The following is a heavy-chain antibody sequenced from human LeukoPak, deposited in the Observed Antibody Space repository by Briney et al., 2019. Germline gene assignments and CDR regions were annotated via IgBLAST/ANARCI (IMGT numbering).Heavy chain of an antibody. CDR2: ISGSGAKA. Sequence: GGSLRLACAAPKFTFSTSALSWVRQAPGRGLEWVSGISGSGAKAYYSDSVKGRFTISRDNSKSILYLQMNSLRVEDTALYYCAKDPMWFGEGDYKYYMDVWGKGTTVTVSS. CDR1: KFTFSTSA. J-gene: IGHJ6*03. V-gene: IGHV3-23*01. CDR3: AKDPMWFGEGDYKYYMDV. D-gene: IGHD3-10*01.